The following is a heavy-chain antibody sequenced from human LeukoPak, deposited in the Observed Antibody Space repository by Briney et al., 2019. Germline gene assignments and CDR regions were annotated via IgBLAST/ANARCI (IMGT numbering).Heavy chain of an antibody. V-gene: IGHV3-9*01. D-gene: IGHD6-6*01. J-gene: IGHJ4*02. CDR3: ARDSAGLGY. CDR1: GFTFDDYA. Sequence: PGGSLRLSCAASGFTFDDYAMHWVRQAPGKGLEWVSGISWNSGSIGYADSVKGRFTISRDNAKNTLYLQMNSLRVEDTAVYYCARDSAGLGYWGQGTLVTVSS. CDR2: ISWNSGSI.